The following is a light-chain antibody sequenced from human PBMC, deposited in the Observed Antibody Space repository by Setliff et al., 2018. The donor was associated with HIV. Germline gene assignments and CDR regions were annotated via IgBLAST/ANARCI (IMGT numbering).Light chain of an antibody. CDR1: SNDVGGYNY. Sequence: QSALTQPASVSGSPGQSITISCTGTSNDVGGYNYVAWYQEHPGKAPKLMIYDVSNRPSGVSNRFSGSKSGSTASLTISGLLAEDESDYYCSSYTGSGTFGFGGGTKV. J-gene: IGLJ1*01. V-gene: IGLV2-14*01. CDR2: DVS. CDR3: SSYTGSGTFG.